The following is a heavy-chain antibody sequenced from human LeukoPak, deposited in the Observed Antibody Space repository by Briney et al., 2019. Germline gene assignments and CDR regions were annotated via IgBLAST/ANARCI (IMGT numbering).Heavy chain of an antibody. D-gene: IGHD3-10*01. J-gene: IGHJ4*02. CDR3: ARKYLYGSGKPHFDY. CDR1: GYTFTSYD. Sequence: ASVKVACKAAGYTFTSYDINWVRQATGQGLEWMGWMNPNSGNTGYAQKFQGRVTMTRNTSISTAYMELSSLRSDDTAVYYCARKYLYGSGKPHFDYWGQGTLVTVSS. CDR2: MNPNSGNT. V-gene: IGHV1-8*01.